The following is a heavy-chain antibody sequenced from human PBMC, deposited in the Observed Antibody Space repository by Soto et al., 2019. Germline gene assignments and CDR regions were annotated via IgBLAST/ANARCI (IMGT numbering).Heavy chain of an antibody. CDR1: GGSVSSGSHY. Sequence: SETLSLTCTVSGGSVSSGSHYWGWIRQPPGKGLEWIGYVYYSGTTNYNPSLKSRVTISVDTSRNQFSLKLSSVTAADTAVYYCARVWGGAFDIWGQGTMVTVSS. CDR3: ARVWGGAFDI. J-gene: IGHJ3*02. CDR2: VYYSGTT. V-gene: IGHV4-61*01. D-gene: IGHD3-10*01.